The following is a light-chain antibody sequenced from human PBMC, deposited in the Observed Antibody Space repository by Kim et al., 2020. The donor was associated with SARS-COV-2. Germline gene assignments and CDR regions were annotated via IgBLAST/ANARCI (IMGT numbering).Light chain of an antibody. V-gene: IGKV5-2*01. J-gene: IGKJ1*01. CDR1: QDTDDD. CDR3: QQHDHYLWT. Sequence: ETTLTQSPAFMSATPRDTVDISWKARQDTDDDIIWNQQQPGVATVFIIQERISLVPGFSPRFSGSGYGTDFTVTLTNVESEDAAFCFCQQHDHYLWTLGLGTKVDIK. CDR2: ERI.